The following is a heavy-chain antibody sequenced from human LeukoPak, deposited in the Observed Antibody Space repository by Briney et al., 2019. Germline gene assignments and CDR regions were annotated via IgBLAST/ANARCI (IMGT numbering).Heavy chain of an antibody. CDR1: GGSISSSSYY. Sequence: SETLSLTCTVSGGSISSSSYYWVCIRQPPGKGLEWIASIYYSGSTYYNPSLKSRVTISVVTSKNQFSLKLSSVTAADTAVYYCARSVTRWDWFDPWGQGTLVTVSS. V-gene: IGHV4-39*07. CDR3: ARSVTRWDWFDP. D-gene: IGHD4-17*01. J-gene: IGHJ5*02. CDR2: IYYSGST.